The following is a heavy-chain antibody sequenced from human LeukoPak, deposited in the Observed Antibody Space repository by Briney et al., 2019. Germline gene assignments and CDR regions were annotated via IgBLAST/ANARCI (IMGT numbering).Heavy chain of an antibody. CDR2: INPSGGST. CDR1: GYTFTSYY. V-gene: IGHV1-46*01. Sequence: RASVKVSCKASGYTFTSYYMHWVRQAPGQGLEWMGIINPSGGSTSYAQKFQGRVTMTRDMSTSTDYMELSSLRSEDTAVYYCARDLVVVMLGGFGGYFDYWGQGTLVTVSS. J-gene: IGHJ4*02. D-gene: IGHD3-22*01. CDR3: ARDLVVVMLGGFGGYFDY.